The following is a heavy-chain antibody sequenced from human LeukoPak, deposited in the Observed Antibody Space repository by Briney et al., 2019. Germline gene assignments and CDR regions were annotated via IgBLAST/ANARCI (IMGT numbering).Heavy chain of an antibody. CDR2: INPNSGGT. J-gene: IGHJ4*02. D-gene: IGHD3-22*01. V-gene: IGHV1-2*02. Sequence: ASVKVSCKASGYTFTGYYVHWVRQAPGQGLEWMGWINPNSGGTNYAQKFQGRVTMTRDTSISTAYMELSRLRSDDTAVYYCARDLNYYDSSGQDGYWGQGTLVTVSS. CDR1: GYTFTGYY. CDR3: ARDLNYYDSSGQDGY.